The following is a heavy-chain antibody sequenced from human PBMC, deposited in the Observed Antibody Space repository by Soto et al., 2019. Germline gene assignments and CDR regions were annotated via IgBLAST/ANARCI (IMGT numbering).Heavy chain of an antibody. CDR1: GFTVSSNY. CDR3: AREGGYSSSSRVVYYYYGMDV. V-gene: IGHV3-53*01. J-gene: IGHJ6*02. CDR2: IYSGGST. D-gene: IGHD6-6*01. Sequence: GGSLRLSCAASGFTVSSNYMSWVRQAPGKGLEWVSVIYSGGSTYYADSVKGRFTISRDNSKNTLYLQMNSLRAEDTAVYYCAREGGYSSSSRVVYYYYGMDVWGQGTTVTVSS.